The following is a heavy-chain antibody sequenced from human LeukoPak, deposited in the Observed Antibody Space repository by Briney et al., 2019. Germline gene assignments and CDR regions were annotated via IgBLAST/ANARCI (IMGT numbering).Heavy chain of an antibody. CDR1: GGSISSSSYY. CDR2: IYYSGST. J-gene: IGHJ4*02. V-gene: IGHV4-39*07. Sequence: SETLSLTCTVSGGSISSSSYYWGWIRQPPGKGLEWIGSIYYSGSTYYNPSLKSRVTISVDTSKNQLSLKLSSVTAADTAVYYCARVNPYYDILTGYFDYWGQGTLVTVSS. CDR3: ARVNPYYDILTGYFDY. D-gene: IGHD3-9*01.